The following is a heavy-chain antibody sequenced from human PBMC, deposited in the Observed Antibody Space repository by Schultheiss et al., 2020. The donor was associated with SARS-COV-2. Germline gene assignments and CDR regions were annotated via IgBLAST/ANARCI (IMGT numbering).Heavy chain of an antibody. J-gene: IGHJ4*02. CDR1: GGSISSYY. CDR3: ACGDYDILTSFKY. D-gene: IGHD3-9*01. Sequence: SETLSLTCTVSGGSISSYYWSWIRQPPGKGLEWIGYIYYSGSTNYNPSLKSRVTMSVDMSKNQFSLKLSSVTAADTAVYYCACGDYDILTSFKYWGQGTLVTVSS. V-gene: IGHV4-59*12. CDR2: IYYSGST.